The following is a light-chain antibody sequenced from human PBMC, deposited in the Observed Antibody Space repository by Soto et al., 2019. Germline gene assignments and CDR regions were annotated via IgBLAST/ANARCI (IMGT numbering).Light chain of an antibody. V-gene: IGLV2-14*03. J-gene: IGLJ1*01. CDR2: DVS. CDR1: SSDVGGYNY. Sequence: SVLSRPASVSGSPGQSITISCTGTSSDVGGYNYVSWYQHHPGKAPKLMIYDVSNRPSGVSNRFSGSKSGNTASLTISGLQPEDEADYYCSSYTTSNTRQIVFGTGTKVTVL. CDR3: SSYTTSNTRQIV.